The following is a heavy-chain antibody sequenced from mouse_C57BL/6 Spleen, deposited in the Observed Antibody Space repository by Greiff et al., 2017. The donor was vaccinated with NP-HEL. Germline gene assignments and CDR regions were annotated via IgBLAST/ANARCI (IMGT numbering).Heavy chain of an antibody. CDR1: GFTFSDAW. CDR3: TRNWESLFAY. D-gene: IGHD4-1*02. J-gene: IGHJ3*01. CDR2: IRNKANNHAT. Sequence: EVKVEESGGGLVQPGGSMKLSCAASGFTFSDAWMDWVRQSPEKGLEWVAEIRNKANNHATYYAESVKGRFTISRDDSKSSVYLQLNSLRAEVTGIDYCTRNWESLFAYWGQGTLVTVSA. V-gene: IGHV6-6*01.